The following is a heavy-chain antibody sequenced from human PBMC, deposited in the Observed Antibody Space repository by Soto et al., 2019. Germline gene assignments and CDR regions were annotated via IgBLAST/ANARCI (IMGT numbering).Heavy chain of an antibody. D-gene: IGHD3-22*01. Sequence: PVGSLRLSCAASGFTFSSYGVHWVRQAPGKGLEWVAVIWYDGSNKYYADSVKGRFTISRDNSKNTLYLQMNSLRAEDTAVYYCARDDYDSSGYYPPLPPVWGQGTLVTVSS. V-gene: IGHV3-33*08. CDR3: ARDDYDSSGYYPPLPPV. J-gene: IGHJ4*02. CDR2: IWYDGSNK. CDR1: GFTFSSYG.